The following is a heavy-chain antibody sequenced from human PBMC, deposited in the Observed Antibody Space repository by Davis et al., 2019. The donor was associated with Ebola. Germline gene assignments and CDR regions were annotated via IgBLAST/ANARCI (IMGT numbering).Heavy chain of an antibody. Sequence: SETLSLTCAVYGGSFSGYYWSWIRQPPGKGLEWIGEINHSGSTNYNPSLKSRVTISVDTSKNQFSLKLSSVTAADTAVYYCARARGIAVAGTGGYYFDYWGQGTLVTVSS. J-gene: IGHJ4*02. CDR2: INHSGST. CDR3: ARARGIAVAGTGGYYFDY. D-gene: IGHD6-19*01. CDR1: GGSFSGYY. V-gene: IGHV4-34*01.